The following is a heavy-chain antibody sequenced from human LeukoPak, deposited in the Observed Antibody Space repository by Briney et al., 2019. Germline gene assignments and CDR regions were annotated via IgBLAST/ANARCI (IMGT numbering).Heavy chain of an antibody. V-gene: IGHV3-NL1*01. CDR1: GFTFSSYG. Sequence: PGGSLRLSCAASGFTFSSYGMHWVRQTPGKGLEWVSVIYSGGATFYADSVKGRFTISRDNSKNTVHLQMNSLRAEDTAVYYCASGGKYCTGGACYGDWGQGTLVTVSS. CDR2: IYSGGAT. CDR3: ASGGKYCTGGACYGD. J-gene: IGHJ4*02. D-gene: IGHD2-8*02.